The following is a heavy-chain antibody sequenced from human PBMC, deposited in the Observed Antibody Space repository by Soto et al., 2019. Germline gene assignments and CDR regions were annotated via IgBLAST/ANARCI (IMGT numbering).Heavy chain of an antibody. CDR2: ISGSGGST. D-gene: IGHD4-17*01. Sequence: EVQLLESGGGLVQPGGSLRLSCAASGFTFSSYAMSWVRRAPGKGLEWVSAISGSGGSTYYADSVKGRFTISRDNSKNTLYLQMNSLRAEDTAVYYCAKYPTVTDWYFDLWGRGTLVTVSS. V-gene: IGHV3-23*01. CDR3: AKYPTVTDWYFDL. CDR1: GFTFSSYA. J-gene: IGHJ2*01.